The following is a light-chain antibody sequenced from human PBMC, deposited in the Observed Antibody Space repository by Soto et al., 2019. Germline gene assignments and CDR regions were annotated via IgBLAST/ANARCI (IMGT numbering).Light chain of an antibody. J-gene: IGLJ3*02. CDR3: ASYGGSNIL. Sequence: QSALTQLPSASGSPGQSVTISCTGTNSDVGGYDSVSWYQQHPGKAPKLIIFEVIKRPSGVPDRFSGSKSGNTASLTVSGLQAEDEADYYCASYGGSNILFGGGTKVTVL. CDR2: EVI. V-gene: IGLV2-8*01. CDR1: NSDVGGYDS.